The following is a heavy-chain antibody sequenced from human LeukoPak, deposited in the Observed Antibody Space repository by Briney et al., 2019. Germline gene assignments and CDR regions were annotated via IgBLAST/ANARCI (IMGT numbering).Heavy chain of an antibody. Sequence: GGSLRLSCAASGFTFSSYAMHWVRQAPGKGLEWVALISYDGGNKNYADSVKGRFTISRDNSKNMLYLQMNGLRTEDTAVYYCARGTVYYSDTSGYYPAFDYWGQGTLVTVSS. CDR3: ARGTVYYSDTSGYYPAFDY. D-gene: IGHD3-22*01. CDR2: ISYDGGNK. V-gene: IGHV3-30*04. J-gene: IGHJ4*02. CDR1: GFTFSSYA.